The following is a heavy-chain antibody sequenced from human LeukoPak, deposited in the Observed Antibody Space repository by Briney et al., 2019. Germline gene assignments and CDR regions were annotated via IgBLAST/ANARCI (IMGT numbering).Heavy chain of an antibody. J-gene: IGHJ6*03. CDR2: ICPSGDIT. D-gene: IGHD2-21*02. V-gene: IGHV3-23*01. CDR3: ARDKFDIVVVTTIYYYYYMDV. CDR1: EFRFRAHG. Sequence: SGVTSEFRFRAHGMSGVRQAPGNRLDSISDICPSGDITYYADSVMGRFSISRDNAKNSLYLQMNSLRAEDTAVYYCARDKFDIVVVTTIYYYYYMDVWGKGTTVTVSS.